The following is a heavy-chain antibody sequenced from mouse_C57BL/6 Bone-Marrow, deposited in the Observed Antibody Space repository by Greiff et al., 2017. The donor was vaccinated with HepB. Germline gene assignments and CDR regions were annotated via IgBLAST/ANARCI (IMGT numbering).Heavy chain of an antibody. V-gene: IGHV1-50*01. Sequence: QVQLQQPGAELVKPGASVKLSCKASGYTFTSYWMQWVKQRPGQGLEWIGEIDPSDSYTNYNQKFKGKATLTVDTSSSTAYMQLSSLTSEDSAVYYCARDMRMYLDYCGQGTTLTVSS. CDR1: GYTFTSYW. CDR3: ARDMRMYLDY. D-gene: IGHD6-5*01. J-gene: IGHJ2*01. CDR2: IDPSDSYT.